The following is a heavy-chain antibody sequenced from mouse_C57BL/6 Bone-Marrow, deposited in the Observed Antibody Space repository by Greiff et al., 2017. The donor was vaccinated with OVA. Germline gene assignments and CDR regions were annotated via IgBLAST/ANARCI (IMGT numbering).Heavy chain of an antibody. CDR1: GYSFTSYY. V-gene: IGHV1-66*01. CDR3: ARSRANLPPAY. CDR2: IYPGSGNT. J-gene: IGHJ3*01. D-gene: IGHD2-1*01. Sequence: QVQLQQSGPELVKPGASVKISCKASGYSFTSYYINWVKQRPGQGLEWIGWIYPGSGNTKYNEKFKGKATLTADTSSSTAYMQLSSLTSEDSAVYYCARSRANLPPAYWGQGTLVTVSA.